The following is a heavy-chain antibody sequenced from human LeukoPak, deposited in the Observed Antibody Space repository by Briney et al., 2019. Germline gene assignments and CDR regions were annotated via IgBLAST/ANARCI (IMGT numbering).Heavy chain of an antibody. CDR2: IYYSGRT. CDR3: ARDNHVDDEGFFDY. J-gene: IGHJ4*02. D-gene: IGHD1-1*01. Sequence: SETLSLTCTVSGGSISSYYWSWMRQPPRGGLEGMGDIYYSGRTNYNPSLMSRVTISLDTTQNQYSLMLRSVTAAGTAVYYGARDNHVDDEGFFDYWGQGTLVTVSS. V-gene: IGHV4-59*01. CDR1: GGSISSYY.